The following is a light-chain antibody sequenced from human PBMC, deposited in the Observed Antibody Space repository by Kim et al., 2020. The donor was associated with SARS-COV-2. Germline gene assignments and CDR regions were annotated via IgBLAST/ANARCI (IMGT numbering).Light chain of an antibody. V-gene: IGLV1-51*01. CDR3: GTWDSSLSAGV. J-gene: IGLJ2*01. CDR1: SSNIGNNY. CDR2: DNN. Sequence: QSVLTRPPSVSAAPGQKVTISCSGSSSNIGNNYVSWYQQLPGTAPKLLIYDNNKRPSGIPDRFSGSKSGTSATLGITGLQTGDEADYYCGTWDSSLSAGVFGGGTQRTVL.